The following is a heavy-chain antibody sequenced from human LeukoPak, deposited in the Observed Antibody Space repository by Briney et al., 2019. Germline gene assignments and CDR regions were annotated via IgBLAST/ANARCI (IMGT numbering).Heavy chain of an antibody. D-gene: IGHD3-9*01. CDR3: ARGTRYFDWLHPSGYYYYGIDV. CDR1: GGTFSSYA. CDR2: INTNTGNP. V-gene: IGHV7-4-1*02. J-gene: IGHJ6*02. Sequence: GASVKVSCKASGGTFSSYAISWVRQAPGQGLEWMGWINTNTGNPTYAQGFTGRFVFSLDTSVSTAYLQISSLKAEDTAVYYCARGTRYFDWLHPSGYYYYGIDVWGQGTTVTVSS.